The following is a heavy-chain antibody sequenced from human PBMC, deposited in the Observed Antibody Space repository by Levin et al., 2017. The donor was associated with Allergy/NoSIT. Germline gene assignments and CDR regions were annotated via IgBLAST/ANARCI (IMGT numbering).Heavy chain of an antibody. CDR2: ITYSSGTI. CDR1: GFTFSSNS. Sequence: QTGGSLRLSCAASGFTFSSNSMNWVRQAPGQGLEWLAYITYSSGTIYYADSVKGRFTISRDNAKNSLFLQMNNLRAEDTAVYYCARGGEGVLGIRGQGTVVAVSS. D-gene: IGHD2-15*01. CDR3: ARGGEGVLGI. V-gene: IGHV3-48*01. J-gene: IGHJ4*02.